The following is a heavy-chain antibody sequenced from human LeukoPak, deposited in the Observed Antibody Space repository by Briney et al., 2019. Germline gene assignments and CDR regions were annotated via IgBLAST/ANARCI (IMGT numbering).Heavy chain of an antibody. Sequence: SVKVSCKASGGTFSSYAISWVRQAPGQGLEWMGGIIPIFGTANYAQKFQGRVTITADESTSTAYMELSSLRAEDTAVYYCARDLRGIAVADYWGQGTLVTVSS. CDR3: ARDLRGIAVADY. CDR2: IIPIFGTA. J-gene: IGHJ4*02. V-gene: IGHV1-69*13. CDR1: GGTFSSYA. D-gene: IGHD6-19*01.